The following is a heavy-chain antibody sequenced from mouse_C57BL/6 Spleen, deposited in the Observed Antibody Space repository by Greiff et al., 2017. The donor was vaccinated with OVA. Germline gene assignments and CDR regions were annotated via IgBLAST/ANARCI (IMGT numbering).Heavy chain of an antibody. CDR1: GFTFSNYW. D-gene: IGHD2-4*01. V-gene: IGHV6-3*01. Sequence: EVKLVESGGGLVQPGGSMKLSCVASGFTFSNYWMNWVRQSPEKGLEWVAQIRLKSDNYATHYAESVKGRFTISRDDSKSSVYLQMNNLRAEDTGIYYCTGEGYDYPFDYWGKGTTLTVSS. J-gene: IGHJ2*01. CDR2: IRLKSDNYAT. CDR3: TGEGYDYPFDY.